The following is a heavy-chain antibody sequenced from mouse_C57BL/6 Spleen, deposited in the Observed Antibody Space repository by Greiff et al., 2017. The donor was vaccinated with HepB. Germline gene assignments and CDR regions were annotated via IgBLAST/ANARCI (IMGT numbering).Heavy chain of an antibody. Sequence: VQLQQSGAELVKPGASVKLSCKASGYTFTSYWMQWVKQRPGQGLEWIGEIDPSDSYTNYNQKFKGKATLTVDKSSSTAYMQLRSLTSEDSAVYYCARKGVRDSAMDYWGQGTSVTVSS. V-gene: IGHV1-50*01. CDR3: ARKGVRDSAMDY. D-gene: IGHD2-13*01. CDR1: GYTFTSYW. J-gene: IGHJ4*01. CDR2: IDPSDSYT.